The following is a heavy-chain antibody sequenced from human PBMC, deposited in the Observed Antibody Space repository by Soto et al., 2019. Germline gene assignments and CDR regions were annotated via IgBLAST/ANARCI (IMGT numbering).Heavy chain of an antibody. CDR2: IYDSGST. J-gene: IGHJ4*02. CDR1: GGSISRSGYF. Sequence: SETLSLTCTVSGGSISRSGYFWSWIRQHPGKGLEWIVYIYDSGSTYYNPSLKSRVSLSVDTSKNQFSLNLTSVTAADTAMYYCAGSSRSYFDYWGQGTLVTVSS. V-gene: IGHV4-31*03. CDR3: AGSSRSYFDY.